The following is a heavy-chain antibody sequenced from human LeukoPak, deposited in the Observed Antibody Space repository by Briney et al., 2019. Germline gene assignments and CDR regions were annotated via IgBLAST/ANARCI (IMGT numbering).Heavy chain of an antibody. J-gene: IGHJ4*02. CDR3: ARAVGGMGGHFYFDY. D-gene: IGHD3-10*01. CDR1: GGTFRNYP. CDR2: FIPTLDMA. Sequence: ASVKVSCKASGGTFRNYPISWVRQAPGQGLEWMGRFIPTLDMANSAQKFQDRVTITADKSTSTVYMELSSLRSEDTAVYYCARAVGGMGGHFYFDYWGQGTLVTVSS. V-gene: IGHV1-69*04.